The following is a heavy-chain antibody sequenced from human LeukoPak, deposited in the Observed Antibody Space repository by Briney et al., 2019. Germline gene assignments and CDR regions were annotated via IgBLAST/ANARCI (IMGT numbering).Heavy chain of an antibody. D-gene: IGHD5-12*01. CDR3: AKEYSGYDFDY. CDR2: TSGSGVNS. J-gene: IGHJ4*02. V-gene: IGHV3-23*01. CDR1: GFTLRSYD. Sequence: TGGSLRLSCAASGFTLRSYDMSWVRQAPGKGLEWVAATSGSGVNSYYADSVRGRFTISRDNSQNTLNLQMDSLRAEDTALYYCAKEYSGYDFDYWGQGTLVTVSS.